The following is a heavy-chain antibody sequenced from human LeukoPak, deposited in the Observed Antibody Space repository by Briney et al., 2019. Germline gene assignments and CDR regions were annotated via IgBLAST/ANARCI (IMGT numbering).Heavy chain of an antibody. V-gene: IGHV3-11*01. Sequence: GGSLRLSCAASGFSFSSYWMSWIRQAPGKGLEWVSYISSSGSTIYYADSVKGRFTISRDNAKNSLYLQMNSLRAEDTAVYYCARAYYDFWSGYSRAVYYYYMDVWGKGTTVTVSS. D-gene: IGHD3-3*01. CDR2: ISSSGSTI. J-gene: IGHJ6*03. CDR3: ARAYYDFWSGYSRAVYYYYMDV. CDR1: GFSFSSYW.